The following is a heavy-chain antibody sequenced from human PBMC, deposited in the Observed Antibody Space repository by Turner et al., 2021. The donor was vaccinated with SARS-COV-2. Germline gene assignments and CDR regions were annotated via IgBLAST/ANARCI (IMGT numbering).Heavy chain of an antibody. CDR3: AKTHASYCSGGSCYSGYFDY. CDR2: RVYDGSNK. D-gene: IGHD2-15*01. V-gene: IGHV3-30*18. J-gene: IGHJ4*02. Sequence: QVQLVESGGGVVQPGRSLRLSCAASGFTFSSDGMPWVRQAPGKGLEWVAVRVYDGSNKYYADSVKGRFTISRDNSKKKLYLQMNSLRAEDTAVYYCAKTHASYCSGGSCYSGYFDYWGQGTLVTVSS. CDR1: GFTFSSDG.